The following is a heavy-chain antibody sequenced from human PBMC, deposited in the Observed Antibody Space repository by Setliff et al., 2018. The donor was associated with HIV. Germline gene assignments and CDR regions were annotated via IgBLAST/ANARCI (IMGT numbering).Heavy chain of an antibody. CDR3: AREEAEYYGSGSYADY. V-gene: IGHV4-34*01. D-gene: IGHD3-10*01. CDR1: GGSFSGYY. CDR2: INHSGST. Sequence: PSETLSLTCAVYGGSFSGYYWSWIRQPPGKGLEWIGEINHSGSTNYNMSLWSRVTISLDASRSQFSLELISVTAADTAVYYCAREEAEYYGSGSYADYWGQGTLVTAPQ. J-gene: IGHJ4*02.